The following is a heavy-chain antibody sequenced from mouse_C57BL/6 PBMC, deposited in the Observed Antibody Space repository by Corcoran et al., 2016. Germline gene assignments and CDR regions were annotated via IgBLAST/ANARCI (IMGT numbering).Heavy chain of an antibody. CDR1: GYTFTDYN. CDR3: ARSTTAQAFDY. J-gene: IGHJ2*01. Sequence: EVQLQQSGPELVKPGASVKIPCKASGYTFTDYNMDWVKQSHGKSLEWIGDINPNNGGTIYNQKFKGKATLTVDKSSSTAYMELRSLTSEDTAVYYCARSTTAQAFDYWGQGTTLTVSS. D-gene: IGHD3-2*02. V-gene: IGHV1-18*01. CDR2: INPNNGGT.